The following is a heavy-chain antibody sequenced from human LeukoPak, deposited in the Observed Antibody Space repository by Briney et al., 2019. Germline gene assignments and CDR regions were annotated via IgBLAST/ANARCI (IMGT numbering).Heavy chain of an antibody. V-gene: IGHV4-39*01. D-gene: IGHD1-26*01. Sequence: SETLSLTCTVSGGSISSNRHYWGWIRQPPGKGLEWIGNIYYGGSTYYNPSLKSRVTISVDTSKNQFSLKLSSVTAADTAVYYCTRLLKYSGSYYCDYWGQGSLVTVSS. CDR3: TRLLKYSGSYYCDY. CDR1: GGSISSNRHY. J-gene: IGHJ4*02. CDR2: IYYGGST.